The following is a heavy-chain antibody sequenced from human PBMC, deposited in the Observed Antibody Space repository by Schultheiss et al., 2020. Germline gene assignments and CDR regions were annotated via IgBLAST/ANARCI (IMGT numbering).Heavy chain of an antibody. Sequence: ASVKVSCKASGYRFTGYIMHWVRQAPGQGLEWMGWINPNNGGTHYGQKFQGRVTMTSDTSISTTYMELSRLRSDDTAVYYCAKAMTVTRRVCDYWGQGTLVTVSS. CDR2: INPNNGGT. CDR1: GYRFTGYI. CDR3: AKAMTVTRRVCDY. D-gene: IGHD4-11*01. V-gene: IGHV1-2*02. J-gene: IGHJ4*02.